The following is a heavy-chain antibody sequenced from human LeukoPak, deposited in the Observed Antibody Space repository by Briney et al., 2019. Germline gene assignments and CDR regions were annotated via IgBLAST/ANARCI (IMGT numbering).Heavy chain of an antibody. V-gene: IGHV3-9*01. J-gene: IGHJ1*01. CDR3: ATETIVGATYRFGFQH. D-gene: IGHD1-26*01. CDR2: ISWNSGSI. Sequence: AGGSLRLSCAASGFTFDDYAMHWVRQAPGKGLEWVSGISWNSGSIGYADSVKGRFTISRDNAKNSLYLQMNSLRAEDTALYYCATETIVGATYRFGFQHWGQGTLVTVSS. CDR1: GFTFDDYA.